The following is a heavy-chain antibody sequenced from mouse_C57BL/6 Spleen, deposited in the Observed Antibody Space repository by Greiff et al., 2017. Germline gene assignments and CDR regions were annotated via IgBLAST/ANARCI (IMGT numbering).Heavy chain of an antibody. Sequence: QVQLQRSGAELVKPGASVKLSAKASGSTFTASTIRWLKQRFGQGLGGIGWFYPGSGSLKSNEKFKDKATLAADKSSRTVYMELSRLTAEDSAVYCCARHERGVRPFAYWGQGTLVTVSA. CDR1: GSTFTAST. J-gene: IGHJ3*01. CDR2: FYPGSGSL. V-gene: IGHV1-62-2*01. D-gene: IGHD1-2*01. CDR3: ARHERGVRPFAY.